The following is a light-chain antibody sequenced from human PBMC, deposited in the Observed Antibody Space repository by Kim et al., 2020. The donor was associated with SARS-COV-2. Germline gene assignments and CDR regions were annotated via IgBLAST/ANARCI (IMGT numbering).Light chain of an antibody. CDR3: QQYNIWPTIT. J-gene: IGKJ5*01. Sequence: EIVMTQSPVTLSVSPGERVTISCRASQSVSINLAWYQQKPRQAPRLLIYGASTRATGIPARFSGSGSGTDFTLTISSLQSEDFAIYYCQQYNIWPTITFGQGTRLEIK. CDR1: QSVSIN. V-gene: IGKV3-15*01. CDR2: GAS.